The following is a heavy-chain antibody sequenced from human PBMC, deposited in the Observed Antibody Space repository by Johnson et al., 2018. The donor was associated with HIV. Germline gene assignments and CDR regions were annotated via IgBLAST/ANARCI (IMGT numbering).Heavy chain of an antibody. J-gene: IGHJ3*02. CDR2: IRYDGSNK. Sequence: QVQLVESGGGVVQPGGSLRLSCAASEFTFSTYGMHWVRQAPGKGLEWVAFIRYDGSNKYYADSVKGRFTISRDNSKNTLYLQMNSLKTEDTAVYYCTTPSGSYVSSYDAFDIWGQGTMVTVSS. V-gene: IGHV3-30*02. D-gene: IGHD1-26*01. CDR3: TTPSGSYVSSYDAFDI. CDR1: EFTFSTYG.